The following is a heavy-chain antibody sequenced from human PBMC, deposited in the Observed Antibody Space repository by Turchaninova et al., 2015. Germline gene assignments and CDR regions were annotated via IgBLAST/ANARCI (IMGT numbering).Heavy chain of an antibody. J-gene: IGHJ6*03. V-gene: IGHV4-39*07. CDR2: IYYSGST. CDR1: GGSLRINAYY. CDR3: ARRQDRYMDV. Sequence: QLHLQESGTGLVKPSATLSLTRTVSGGSLRINAYYWGWIRQPPGKGLGWIASIYYSGSTDPNPSLKSRVTISVDTSKNQFSLQLRSVTAADTAVYYCARRQDRYMDVWGKGTTVTVSS. D-gene: IGHD2-15*01.